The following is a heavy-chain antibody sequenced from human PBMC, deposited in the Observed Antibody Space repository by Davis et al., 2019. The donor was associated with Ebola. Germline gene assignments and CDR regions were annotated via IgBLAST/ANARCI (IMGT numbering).Heavy chain of an antibody. CDR2: IYYTGSP. V-gene: IGHV4-39*07. Sequence: MPSETLSLTCTVSGGSISSSSYYWGWIRQPPGKGLEWIGSIYYTGSPNYNPSLKSRVTISVDTSKNQFSLKLNSVTAADTAVYYCARFGGVDFYALDVWGQGTTVTVSS. CDR3: ARFGGVDFYALDV. CDR1: GGSISSSSYY. D-gene: IGHD3-16*01. J-gene: IGHJ6*02.